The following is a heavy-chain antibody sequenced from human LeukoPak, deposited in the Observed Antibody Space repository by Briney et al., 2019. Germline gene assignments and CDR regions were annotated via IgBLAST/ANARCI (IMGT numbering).Heavy chain of an antibody. J-gene: IGHJ4*02. CDR1: GGSISSSSYY. D-gene: IGHD3/OR15-3a*01. CDR3: ARQTGSGLFILP. CDR2: IYYSGST. Sequence: SETLSLTCTVSGGSISSSSYYWGWIRQPPERGLDWIGSIYYSGSTYYNRSLKSRVTICVDTSKNQFSLKLSSVTAADTAVYYCARQTGSGLFILPGGQGTLVTVSS. V-gene: IGHV4-39*01.